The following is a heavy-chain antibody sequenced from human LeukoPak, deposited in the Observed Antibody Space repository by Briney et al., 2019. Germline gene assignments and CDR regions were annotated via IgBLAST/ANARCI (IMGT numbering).Heavy chain of an antibody. J-gene: IGHJ3*02. Sequence: PSETLSLTCTVPGGSISSFYWSWIRQPAGKGLEWIGRIDTSGNTNYNPSLKSRVTVSVDRSKNQFSLKLSSVTVADTAVYYCATKVMSGSYWGAFDIWGQGTLVTVSS. D-gene: IGHD1-26*01. CDR2: IDTSGNT. CDR1: GGSISSFY. CDR3: ATKVMSGSYWGAFDI. V-gene: IGHV4-4*07.